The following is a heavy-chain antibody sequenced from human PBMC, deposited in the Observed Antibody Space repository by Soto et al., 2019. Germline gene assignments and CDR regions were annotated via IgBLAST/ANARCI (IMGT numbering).Heavy chain of an antibody. CDR2: ISYDGGNK. J-gene: IGHJ6*02. Sequence: QVQLVESGGGVVQPGRSLRLSCAASGFTFRNYAMHWVRQAPGKGLECVAVISYDGGNKFYRDYVKGRFTISRDNSKNTLYLXXNXXXXXXXXXXXXXXXXXXXXXXXXXVXPGEYGVDVWGQGTTVTVSS. V-gene: IGHV3-30-3*01. CDR1: GFTFRNYA. D-gene: IGHD1-26*01. CDR3: XXXXXXXXXXXXXVXPGEYGVDV.